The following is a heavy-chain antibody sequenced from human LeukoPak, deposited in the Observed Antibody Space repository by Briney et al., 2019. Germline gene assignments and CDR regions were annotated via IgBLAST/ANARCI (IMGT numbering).Heavy chain of an antibody. CDR1: GGSFSGYY. V-gene: IGHV4-59*01. D-gene: IGHD1-26*01. CDR2: VYYSGSP. CDR3: ARDHYSGRFDY. J-gene: IGHJ4*02. Sequence: SETLSLTCAVYGGSFSGYYWSWIRQPPGKGLECVGYVYYSGSPDYNPSLKSRVTISIDTSKNQFSLKLSSVTAADTAVYYCARDHYSGRFDYWGQGTLVTVSS.